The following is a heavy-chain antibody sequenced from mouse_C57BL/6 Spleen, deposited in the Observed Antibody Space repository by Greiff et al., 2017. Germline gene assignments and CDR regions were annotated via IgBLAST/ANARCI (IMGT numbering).Heavy chain of an antibody. Sequence: VKLMESDAELVKPGASVKISCKVSGYTFTDHTIHWMKQRPEQGLEWIGYIYPRDGSTKYNEKFKGKATLTADKSSSTAYMQLNSLTSEDSAVYFCARERAIYDGYFDYWGQGTTLTVSS. CDR2: IYPRDGST. J-gene: IGHJ2*01. CDR3: ARERAIYDGYFDY. V-gene: IGHV1-78*01. CDR1: GYTFTDHT. D-gene: IGHD2-3*01.